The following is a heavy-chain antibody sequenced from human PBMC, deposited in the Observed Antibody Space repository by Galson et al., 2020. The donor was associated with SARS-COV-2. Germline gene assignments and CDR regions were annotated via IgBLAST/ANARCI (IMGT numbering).Heavy chain of an antibody. V-gene: IGHV4-39*07. J-gene: IGHJ6*02. D-gene: IGHD3-10*01. CDR2: IYHSGTT. CDR3: AIEHIKVRRDRYYYYGLDV. CDR1: GDSISRTSYY. Sequence: ASETLSLTCSVSGDSISRTSYYWTWIRQSPGKGLEWIGTIYHSGTTYYNPSLRSRATISVDTSKNQFSLGLKSVTVADTAVYFCAIEHIKVRRDRYYYYGLDVWGEGSTVTVSS.